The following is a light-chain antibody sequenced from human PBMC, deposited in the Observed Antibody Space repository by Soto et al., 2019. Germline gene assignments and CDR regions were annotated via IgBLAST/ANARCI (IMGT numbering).Light chain of an antibody. J-gene: IGKJ1*01. Sequence: DIQMTQSPSSLSASVGDTVTITCRASQIIISYLNWYQQKPGKAPNLLIYGASSLQSGVPSRFSGSASGTVFTLTISSLQPEDFATYYCQQTYSAPWTFGQGTKVDVK. CDR1: QIIISY. CDR2: GAS. CDR3: QQTYSAPWT. V-gene: IGKV1-39*01.